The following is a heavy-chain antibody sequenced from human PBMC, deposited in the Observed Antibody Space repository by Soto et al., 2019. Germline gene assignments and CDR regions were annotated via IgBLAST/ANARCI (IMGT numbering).Heavy chain of an antibody. CDR1: GFTFSSYS. D-gene: IGHD3-22*01. Sequence: GGSLRLSCAASGFTFSSYSMNWVRQAPGKGLEWVSYISGSSSTIFYADSVKGRFTISRDNAKNSLYLQMNSLRDEDTAVYYCARSHYYYDSSGYEYYYYGMDVWGQGTTVTVSS. J-gene: IGHJ6*02. CDR3: ARSHYYYDSSGYEYYYYGMDV. V-gene: IGHV3-48*02. CDR2: ISGSSSTI.